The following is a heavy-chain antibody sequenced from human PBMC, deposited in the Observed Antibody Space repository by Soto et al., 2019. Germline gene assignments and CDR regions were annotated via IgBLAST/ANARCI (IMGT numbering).Heavy chain of an antibody. CDR1: GFTFDDYA. V-gene: IGHV3-9*01. J-gene: IGHJ4*02. D-gene: IGHD6-13*01. Sequence: EVQLVESGGGLVQPGRSLRLSCAASGFTFDDYAMHWVRQAPGKGLEWVSGISWNSRSIGYADSVKGRFTISRDNAKNSLYLQMNSLRAEDTDLYYCAEDIGYSSSWYGEYYFDYWGQGTLVTVSS. CDR3: AEDIGYSSSWYGEYYFDY. CDR2: ISWNSRSI.